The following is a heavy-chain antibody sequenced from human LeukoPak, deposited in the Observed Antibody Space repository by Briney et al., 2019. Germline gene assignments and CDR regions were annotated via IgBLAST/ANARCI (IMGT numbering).Heavy chain of an antibody. Sequence: PGGSLRLSCAASGFTFSSYAMSWVRQAPGKGLEWVSAISGSGGSTYYADSVKGRFTISRDNSKNTLYLQMNSLRAEDTAVYYCAKGSYYGSGRPYWYYGMDVWGQGTTVTVSS. V-gene: IGHV3-23*01. CDR2: ISGSGGST. J-gene: IGHJ6*02. CDR3: AKGSYYGSGRPYWYYGMDV. D-gene: IGHD3-10*01. CDR1: GFTFSSYA.